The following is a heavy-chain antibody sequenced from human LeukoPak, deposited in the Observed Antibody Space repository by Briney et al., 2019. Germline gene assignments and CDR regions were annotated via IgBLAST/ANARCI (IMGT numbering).Heavy chain of an antibody. CDR1: GGSLSSSTYY. Sequence: SETLSLTCTVSGGSLSSSTYYWGWIRQPPGKGLEWIGTIYYSGNTYSNPSLKSRVTISVDTSKNQFSLNLSSVSAADTAVYYCARTRGYGDPYEAFDIWGQGTMVTVSS. V-gene: IGHV4-39*07. J-gene: IGHJ3*02. CDR2: IYYSGNT. CDR3: ARTRGYGDPYEAFDI. D-gene: IGHD4-17*01.